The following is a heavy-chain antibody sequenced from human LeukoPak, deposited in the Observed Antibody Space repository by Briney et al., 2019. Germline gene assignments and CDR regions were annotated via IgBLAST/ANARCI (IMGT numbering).Heavy chain of an antibody. J-gene: IGHJ3*02. CDR3: ARGYPIYYYDSRAYEDAFDI. CDR2: IYYSGST. CDR1: GGSISSGDYY. V-gene: IGHV4-30-4*01. Sequence: SETLSLTCTVSGGSISSGDYYWSWIRQPPGKGLEWIGYIYYSGSTYYNPSLKSRVTISVDTSKNQFSPKLSSVAAADTAVYYCARGYPIYYYDSRAYEDAFDIWGQGTMVTVSS. D-gene: IGHD3-22*01.